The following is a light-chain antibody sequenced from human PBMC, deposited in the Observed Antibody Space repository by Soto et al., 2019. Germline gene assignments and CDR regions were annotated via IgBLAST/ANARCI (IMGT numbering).Light chain of an antibody. CDR3: KQYGSSAS. V-gene: IGKV3D-20*01. J-gene: IGKJ1*01. Sequence: DIVLTPSPATLSFSPWERANLYCGSSQRVSGGFLAWYQQKPGLAPRLILYDTSFRATGIPDRFSGSGSGTDFTLTISRLDPEDFAVYYCKQYGSSASFGQGTKVDIK. CDR1: QRVSGGF. CDR2: DTS.